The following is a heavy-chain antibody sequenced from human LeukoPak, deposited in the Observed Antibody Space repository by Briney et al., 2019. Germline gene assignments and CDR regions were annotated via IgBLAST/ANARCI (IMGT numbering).Heavy chain of an antibody. CDR1: GGSISSSSYY. CDR2: IYYSGST. D-gene: IGHD2-15*01. J-gene: IGHJ6*03. Sequence: SETLSLTCTVSGGSISSSSYYWGWIRQPPGKGLEWIGSIYYSGSTYYNPSLKSRVTKSVDTSKNQFSLKLSSVTAADTAVYYCARTGYCSGGSCYSGHYYYHYMDVWGKGTTVTVSS. V-gene: IGHV4-39*07. CDR3: ARTGYCSGGSCYSGHYYYHYMDV.